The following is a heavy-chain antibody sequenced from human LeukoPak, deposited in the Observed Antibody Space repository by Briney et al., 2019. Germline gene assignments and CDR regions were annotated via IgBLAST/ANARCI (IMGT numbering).Heavy chain of an antibody. CDR3: ARGRRTYYDFWSGYPNWFDP. CDR1: GYTFTIYD. CDR2: MNPNSGNT. Sequence: ASVKVSCTASGYTFTIYDINWVRQATGQGLEWMGWMNPNSGNTGYAQKFQGRVTMTRNTSISTAYMELSSLRSEDTAVYYCARGRRTYYDFWSGYPNWFDPWGQGTLVTVSS. D-gene: IGHD3-3*01. J-gene: IGHJ5*02. V-gene: IGHV1-8*01.